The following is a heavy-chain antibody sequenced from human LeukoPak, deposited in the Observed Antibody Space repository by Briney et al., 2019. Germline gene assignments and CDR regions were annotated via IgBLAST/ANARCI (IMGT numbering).Heavy chain of an antibody. CDR3: ARVDSSSSY. CDR1: GYTFTGYY. Sequence: ASVKVSCKASGYTFTGYYMHWVRQAPGQGLEWMGWINPNSGDTNYAQKFQGRVTMTRDTSINTAYMELSSLRSDDTAVYYCARVDSSSSYWGQGTLVTVSS. J-gene: IGHJ4*02. V-gene: IGHV1-2*02. D-gene: IGHD6-6*01. CDR2: INPNSGDT.